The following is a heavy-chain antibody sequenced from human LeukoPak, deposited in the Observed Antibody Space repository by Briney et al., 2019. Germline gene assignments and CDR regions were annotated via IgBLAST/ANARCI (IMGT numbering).Heavy chain of an antibody. D-gene: IGHD2-8*01. CDR3: ARIHKYCNDGVCSGY. CDR2: INPSDGTT. Sequence: ASVKVSCKASGYAFTTYFIQWVRQAPGQGLEWMGIINPSDGTTSYAQKFQGRVTMTRDTSTSTVYMELRSLRSEDTGVFYCARIHKYCNDGVCSGYWGQGTRVSVS. J-gene: IGHJ4*02. CDR1: GYAFTTYF. V-gene: IGHV1-46*01.